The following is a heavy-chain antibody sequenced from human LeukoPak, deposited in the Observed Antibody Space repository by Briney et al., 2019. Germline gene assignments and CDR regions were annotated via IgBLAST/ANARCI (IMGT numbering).Heavy chain of an antibody. CDR3: ARGLRWSHDAFDI. J-gene: IGHJ3*02. V-gene: IGHV1-69*13. CDR1: GGTFSSYT. CDR2: IIPIFGTA. D-gene: IGHD4-23*01. Sequence: SVKVSCKASGGTFSSYTISWVRQAPGQGLEWMGGIIPIFGTANYAQKFQGRVTITADESTSTAYMELSSLRSEDTAVYYCARGLRWSHDAFDIWGQGTMVTVSS.